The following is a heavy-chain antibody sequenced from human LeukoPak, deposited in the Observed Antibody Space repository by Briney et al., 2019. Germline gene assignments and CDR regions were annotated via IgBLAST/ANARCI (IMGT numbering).Heavy chain of an antibody. CDR1: GGSISSTTYH. V-gene: IGHV4-39*01. CDR3: ARLINGSPGDY. D-gene: IGHD2-8*01. J-gene: IGHJ4*02. CDR2: IYYSGNT. Sequence: SETLSLTCTVSGGSISSTTYHWGWVRQPPGKGLEWIGSIYYSGNTYYNPSLKSRLTISVDMPKNQFSLKLSSVTAADTAVYYCARLINGSPGDYWGQGTLVTVSP.